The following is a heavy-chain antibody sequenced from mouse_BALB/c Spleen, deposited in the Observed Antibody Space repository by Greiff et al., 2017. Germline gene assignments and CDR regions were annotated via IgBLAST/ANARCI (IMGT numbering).Heavy chain of an antibody. CDR3: ARVGDYDDAMDY. J-gene: IGHJ4*01. CDR1: GYSITSDYA. V-gene: IGHV3-2*02. Sequence: EVKLLESGPGLVKPSQSLSLTCTVTGYSITSDYAWNWIRQFPGNKLEWMGYISYSGSTSYNPSLKSRISITRDTSKNQFFLQLNSVTTEDTATYYCARVGDYDDAMDYWGQGTSVTVSS. CDR2: ISYSGST. D-gene: IGHD2-4*01.